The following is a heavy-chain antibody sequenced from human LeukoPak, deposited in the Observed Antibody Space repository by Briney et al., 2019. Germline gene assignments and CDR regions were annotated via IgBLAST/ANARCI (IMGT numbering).Heavy chain of an antibody. D-gene: IGHD5-12*01. CDR2: IYHSGST. V-gene: IGHV4-30-2*01. Sequence: SETLSLTCNVSGGSMSSGTFYWTWIRQPPGKGLEWIGYIYHSGSTFYNPSLKSRVTMSVDKSKNQFSLKVKSVTSADTAMYFCAQCEGSAYHYWGQGTLVTVSS. CDR1: GGSMSSGTFY. J-gene: IGHJ4*02. CDR3: AQCEGSAYHY.